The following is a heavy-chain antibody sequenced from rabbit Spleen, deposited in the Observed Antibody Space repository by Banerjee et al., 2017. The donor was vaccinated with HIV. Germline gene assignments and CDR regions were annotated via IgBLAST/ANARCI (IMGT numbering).Heavy chain of an antibody. V-gene: IGHV1S45*01. CDR2: IYTGGSGSA. Sequence: QEQLEESGGDLVKPEGSLTLTCTASGFSFSSSYYMCWVRQAPGKGLEWIGCIYTGGSGSAYYASWAKGRFTISKTSSTTVTLQMTSLTAADTATYFCARADSTSSRYYFGMDLWGPGTLVTVS. CDR1: GFSFSSSYY. J-gene: IGHJ6*01. CDR3: ARADSTSSRYYFGMDL. D-gene: IGHD7-1*01.